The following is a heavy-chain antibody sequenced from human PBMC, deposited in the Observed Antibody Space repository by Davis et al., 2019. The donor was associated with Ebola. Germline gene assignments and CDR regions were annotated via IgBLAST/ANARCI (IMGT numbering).Heavy chain of an antibody. CDR1: GYTFTSYA. CDR2: IIPILGIA. D-gene: IGHD6-19*01. V-gene: IGHV1-69*04. CDR3: ARGSSGWYVDY. J-gene: IGHJ4*02. Sequence: SVKVSCKASGYTFTSYAMNWVRRAPGQGLEWMGRIIPILGIANYAQKFQGRVTITADKSTSTAYMELSSLRSEDTAVYYCARGSSGWYVDYWGQGTLVTVSS.